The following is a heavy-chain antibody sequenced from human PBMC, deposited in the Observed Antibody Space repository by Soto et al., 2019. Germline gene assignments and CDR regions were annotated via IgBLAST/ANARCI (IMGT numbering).Heavy chain of an antibody. J-gene: IGHJ6*02. CDR1: GYSFTSYG. D-gene: IGHD3-3*01. V-gene: IGHV1-18*01. Sequence: QVQMVQSGAEVKKPGASVKVSCKASGYSFTSYGISWVRQAPGQGLEWMGWISPYNGKRIYVEKLQDRFIMTTDSSMTTAYMELRSLRSDDTAVYYCARDRGLGSGDFWGGLSPRPDYGMDVWGLGTTVTVSS. CDR3: ARDRGLGSGDFWGGLSPRPDYGMDV. CDR2: ISPYNGKR.